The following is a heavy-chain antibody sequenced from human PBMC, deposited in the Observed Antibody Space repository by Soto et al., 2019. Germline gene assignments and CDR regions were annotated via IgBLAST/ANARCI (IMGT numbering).Heavy chain of an antibody. J-gene: IGHJ6*03. CDR3: ARGAFWPGWVNLDLIGSPWGYYYYYMDV. CDR1: GYTFTSYD. V-gene: IGHV1-8*01. CDR2: MNPNSGNT. D-gene: IGHD3-9*01. Sequence: GASVKVSCKASGYTFTSYDINWVRQGTGQRLEWMGWMNPNSGNTGYAQKFQGRVTMTRNTSISTAYMELSSLRSEDTAVYYCARGAFWPGWVNLDLIGSPWGYYYYYMDVWGKGTTVTVSS.